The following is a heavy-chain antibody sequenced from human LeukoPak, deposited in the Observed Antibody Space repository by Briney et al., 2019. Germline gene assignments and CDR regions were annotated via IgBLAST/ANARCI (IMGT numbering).Heavy chain of an antibody. CDR3: ARGGPDYYDSSGYIDY. J-gene: IGHJ4*02. Sequence: SETLSLTCTVSGGSISSYYWSWIRQPPGKGLEWIGYIYYSGSTNYNPSLKSRVTISVDTSKNQFSLKLSSVTAADTAVYYCARGGPDYYDSSGYIDYWGQGTLVTVSS. CDR1: GGSISSYY. V-gene: IGHV4-59*08. D-gene: IGHD3-22*01. CDR2: IYYSGST.